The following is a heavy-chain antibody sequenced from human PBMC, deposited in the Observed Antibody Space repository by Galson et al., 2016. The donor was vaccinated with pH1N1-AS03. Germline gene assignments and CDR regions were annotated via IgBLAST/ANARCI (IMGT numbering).Heavy chain of an antibody. CDR3: ARHNEAATLSAPSDY. CDR2: IYPPDSDA. Sequence: QSGAEVKKPGESLKISCQASGYTFRNHWIGWVRQMPGKGLEWMGIIYPPDSDARYSPSFQGQVTMSVDKSINTAYLQWNSLKASDTARYYCARHNEAATLSAPSDYWGQGTLVTVSS. CDR1: GYTFRNHW. J-gene: IGHJ4*02. D-gene: IGHD6-13*01. V-gene: IGHV5-51*01.